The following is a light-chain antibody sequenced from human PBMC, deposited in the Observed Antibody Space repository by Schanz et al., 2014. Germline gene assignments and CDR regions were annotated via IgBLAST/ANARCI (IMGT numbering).Light chain of an antibody. Sequence: EIVMTQSPATLSVSPGERATLSCRASQSVASNLAWYQQKPGQAPRLLIYGASVRASGIPGRFSGGGAGTDFTLTVSSLQSEDFAVYYCQQYGNSPLGTFGQGTEVEIK. J-gene: IGKJ1*01. CDR3: QQYGNSPLGT. CDR1: QSVASN. CDR2: GAS. V-gene: IGKV3D-15*01.